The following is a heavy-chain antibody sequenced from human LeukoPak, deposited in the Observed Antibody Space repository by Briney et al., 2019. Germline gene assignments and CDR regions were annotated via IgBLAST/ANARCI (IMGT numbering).Heavy chain of an antibody. CDR3: ARGDYYYDSNDAFDI. D-gene: IGHD3-22*01. Sequence: SETLSLTCAVYGGSFSGYYWSWIRQPPGKGLEWIGEINHSGSTYYNPSLKSRVTISVDTSKNQFSLKLSSVTAADTAVYYCARGDYYYDSNDAFDIWGQGTMVTVSS. CDR2: INHSGST. CDR1: GGSFSGYY. V-gene: IGHV4-34*01. J-gene: IGHJ3*02.